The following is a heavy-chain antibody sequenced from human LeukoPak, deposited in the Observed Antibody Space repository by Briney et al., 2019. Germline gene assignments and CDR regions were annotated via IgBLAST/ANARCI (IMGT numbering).Heavy chain of an antibody. CDR2: ISYDGSNK. D-gene: IGHD1-26*01. V-gene: IGHV3-30-3*01. Sequence: GGSLRLSCAASGFTFSSYAMHWVRQAPGKGLEWVAVISYDGSNKYYADSVKGRFTISRDNSKNTLYLQMNSLRAEDTAVYYCASPGTNDYWGQGTLVTVSS. CDR3: ASPGTNDY. CDR1: GFTFSSYA. J-gene: IGHJ4*02.